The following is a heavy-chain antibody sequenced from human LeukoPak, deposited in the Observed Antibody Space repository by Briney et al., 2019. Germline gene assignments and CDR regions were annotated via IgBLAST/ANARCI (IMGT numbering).Heavy chain of an antibody. D-gene: IGHD6-13*01. J-gene: IGHJ4*01. Sequence: PGGSLRLSCAASGFTFSSYGMHWVRQAPGKGLEWVAVISYDGSNKYYADSVKGRFTISRDNSKNTLYLQMNSLRPEDTAVYYCAKDKSRAADYYFDYWGHGTLVTVSS. CDR1: GFTFSSYG. CDR2: ISYDGSNK. V-gene: IGHV3-30*18. CDR3: AKDKSRAADYYFDY.